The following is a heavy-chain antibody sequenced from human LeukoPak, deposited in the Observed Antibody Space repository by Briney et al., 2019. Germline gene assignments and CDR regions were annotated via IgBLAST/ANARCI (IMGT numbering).Heavy chain of an antibody. CDR2: IYYSGST. Sequence: PSETLSLTCTVSGGSISSYYWSWIRQPPGKGLEWIGYIYYSGSTNYNPSLKSRVTISVDTSKNQFSLKLSSVTAADTAVYYCARARQYYDILTGYFWDWFDPWGQGTLVTVSS. V-gene: IGHV4-59*01. J-gene: IGHJ5*02. CDR1: GGSISSYY. D-gene: IGHD3-9*01. CDR3: ARARQYYDILTGYFWDWFDP.